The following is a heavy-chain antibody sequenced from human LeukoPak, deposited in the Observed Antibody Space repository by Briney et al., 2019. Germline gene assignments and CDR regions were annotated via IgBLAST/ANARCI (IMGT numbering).Heavy chain of an antibody. Sequence: PGGSLRLSCAASGFTFSDHYMDWVRQAPGKGLEWVGRSRTKANSYTTEYAASVKGRFSISRDDSKNSLYLQMNSLKTEDTAVDYCARVGRYFDAFDIWGQGTMVTVSS. D-gene: IGHD1-26*01. CDR1: GFTFSDHY. CDR2: SRTKANSYTT. V-gene: IGHV3-72*01. J-gene: IGHJ3*02. CDR3: ARVGRYFDAFDI.